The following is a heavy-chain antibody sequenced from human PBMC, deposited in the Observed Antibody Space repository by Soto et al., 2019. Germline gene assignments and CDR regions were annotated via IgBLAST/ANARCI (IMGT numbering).Heavy chain of an antibody. CDR2: IGTAGDT. D-gene: IGHD3-10*01. Sequence: GGSLRLSCAASGFTFSSYDMHWVRQATGKGLEWVSAIGTAGDTYYPGSVKGRFTISRENAKNSLYLQMNSLRAGDTAVYYCARGGPLLWSKGYMDVWGKGTTVTVSS. V-gene: IGHV3-13*01. CDR1: GFTFSSYD. CDR3: ARGGPLLWSKGYMDV. J-gene: IGHJ6*03.